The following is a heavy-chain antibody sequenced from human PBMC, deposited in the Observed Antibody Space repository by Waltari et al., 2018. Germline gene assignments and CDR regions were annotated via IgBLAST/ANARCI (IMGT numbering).Heavy chain of an antibody. Sequence: QVQLVESGGGVVQPGRSLRLSCAASGFTFSSYGMHWVRQAPGKGLEWVAVISYDGSNKYYADSVKGRFTISRDNSKNTLYLQMNSLRAEDTAVYYCAKDFSRSPDNWGQGTLVTVSS. J-gene: IGHJ4*02. CDR1: GFTFSSYG. V-gene: IGHV3-30*18. D-gene: IGHD2-15*01. CDR2: ISYDGSNK. CDR3: AKDFSRSPDN.